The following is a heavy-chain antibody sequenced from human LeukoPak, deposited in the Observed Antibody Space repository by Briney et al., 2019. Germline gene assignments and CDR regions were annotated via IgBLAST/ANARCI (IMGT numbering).Heavy chain of an antibody. CDR2: IYYSGST. Sequence: SKTLSLTCTVSGGSISSSSYYWGWIRQPPGKGLEWIGSIYYSGSTNYNPSLKSRVTISVDTSKNQFSLKLSSVTAADTAVYYCARDQAIRISYYYYYYGMDVWGQGTTVTVSS. CDR1: GGSISSSSYY. J-gene: IGHJ6*02. D-gene: IGHD3-10*01. V-gene: IGHV4-39*07. CDR3: ARDQAIRISYYYYYYGMDV.